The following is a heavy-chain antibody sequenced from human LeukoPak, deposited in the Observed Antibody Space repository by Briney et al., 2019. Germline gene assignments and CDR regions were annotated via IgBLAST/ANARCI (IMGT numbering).Heavy chain of an antibody. D-gene: IGHD2-15*01. V-gene: IGHV1-8*01. CDR1: GYTFTSYD. Sequence: ASVEVSCKASGYTFTSYDINWVRQATGQGLEWMGWMNPNSGNTGYAQKFQGRVTMTRNTSISTAYMELSSLRSEDTAMYYCARSNGGPSYYYYYYYMDVWGKGTTVTVSS. CDR2: MNPNSGNT. CDR3: ARSNGGPSYYYYYYYMDV. J-gene: IGHJ6*03.